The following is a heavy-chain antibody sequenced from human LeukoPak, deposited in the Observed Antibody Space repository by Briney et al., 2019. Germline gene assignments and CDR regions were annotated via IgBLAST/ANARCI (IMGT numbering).Heavy chain of an antibody. J-gene: IGHJ6*04. D-gene: IGHD3-10*02. Sequence: PGGSLRLSCAASGFTFSSYGMSWVRQAPGKGLEWVSAISGSGGSTYYADSVKGRFTISRDNAKNSLYLQMNSLRAEDTAVYYCAEFGMTMIGGGWGKGTTVTISS. V-gene: IGHV3-23*01. CDR1: GFTFSSYG. CDR3: AEFGMTMIGGG. CDR2: ISGSGGST.